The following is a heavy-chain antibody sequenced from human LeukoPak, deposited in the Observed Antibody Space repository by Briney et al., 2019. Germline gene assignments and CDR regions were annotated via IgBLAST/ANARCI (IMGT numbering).Heavy chain of an antibody. CDR1: GLAFSAYK. J-gene: IGHJ4*02. D-gene: IGHD2-15*01. Sequence: GAIRLSCAASGLAFSAYKMHRVRQASRKGLVWVSRISPDGYSTDYADFVQGRFTASRDNTKNTWSLEMNSLRAEDTAVYYCVVGGSPGYWGQGTLVTVSS. V-gene: IGHV3-74*01. CDR3: VVGGSPGY. CDR2: ISPDGYST.